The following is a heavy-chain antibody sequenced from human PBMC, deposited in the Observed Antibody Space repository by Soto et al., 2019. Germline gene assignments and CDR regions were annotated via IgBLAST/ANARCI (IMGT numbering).Heavy chain of an antibody. Sequence: ASVKVSCKASGYTFTSYGISWVRQAPGQGLEWMGWISAYNGNTNYAQKLQGRVTMTTDTSTSTAYMELRSLRSDDTAVYYCARDYYDSSGYWLDAFDIWGQGTMVTVSS. CDR3: ARDYYDSSGYWLDAFDI. CDR1: GYTFTSYG. CDR2: ISAYNGNT. V-gene: IGHV1-18*04. J-gene: IGHJ3*02. D-gene: IGHD3-22*01.